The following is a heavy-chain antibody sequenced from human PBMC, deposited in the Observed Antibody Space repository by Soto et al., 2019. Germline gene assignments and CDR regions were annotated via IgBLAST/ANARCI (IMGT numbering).Heavy chain of an antibody. V-gene: IGHV4-34*01. CDR1: GGSFSGYY. D-gene: IGHD3-10*01. J-gene: IGHJ4*02. CDR3: ARGYGRKCDY. Sequence: SEDLSLRCAVYGGSFSGYYWNWIRQPPGKGLEWIGEINHSGSTNYNPSLKSRVTISVDTSKNQFSLTLSSVAAADTAVYYCARGYGRKCDYWGQVTLVTVS. CDR2: INHSGST.